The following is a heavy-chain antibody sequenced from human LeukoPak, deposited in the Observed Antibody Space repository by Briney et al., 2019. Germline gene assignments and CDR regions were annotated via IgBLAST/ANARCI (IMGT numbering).Heavy chain of an antibody. CDR2: INHGGST. CDR3: SRTGGRSHYIEN. V-gene: IGHV4-34*01. Sequence: SETLSLTCAVYGESFSGYSWTWIRQPPGKGLEWIGEINHGGSTKYNPSLKSRATISGDTSENQFSLKLTSITAADAGVYYCSRTGGRSHYIENWSQGTLVTVSS. J-gene: IGHJ4*02. CDR1: GESFSGYS. D-gene: IGHD3-10*01.